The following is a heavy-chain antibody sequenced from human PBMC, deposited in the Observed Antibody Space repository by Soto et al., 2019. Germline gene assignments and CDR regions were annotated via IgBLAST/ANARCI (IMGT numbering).Heavy chain of an antibody. D-gene: IGHD2-2*01. Sequence: QVQLVQSGAEVKKPGSSVKVSCKASGGTFSSYTISWVRQAPGQGLEWMGRIIPILGIANYAQKFQGRVTITADKSTSTAYMELSSLRSEDTAVYYCERDDRNCSSTSCYAANYYYYYMDVWGKGTTVTVSS. CDR3: ERDDRNCSSTSCYAANYYYYYMDV. V-gene: IGHV1-69*08. J-gene: IGHJ6*03. CDR1: GGTFSSYT. CDR2: IIPILGIA.